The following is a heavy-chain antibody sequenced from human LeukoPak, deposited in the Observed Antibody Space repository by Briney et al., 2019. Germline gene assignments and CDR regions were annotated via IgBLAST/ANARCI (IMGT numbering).Heavy chain of an antibody. V-gene: IGHV7-4-1*02. J-gene: IGHJ4*02. Sequence: ASVKVSCKASGYTFSDHAMHWVRQAPGQGLEWMGWINTKTGIPTYAQGFTGRFVFSLDSSVRTTYLQIISLKAEDTAVYYCAREMIVANFDYWGRGTPVTVSS. D-gene: IGHD3-22*01. CDR2: INTKTGIP. CDR1: GYTFSDHA. CDR3: AREMIVANFDY.